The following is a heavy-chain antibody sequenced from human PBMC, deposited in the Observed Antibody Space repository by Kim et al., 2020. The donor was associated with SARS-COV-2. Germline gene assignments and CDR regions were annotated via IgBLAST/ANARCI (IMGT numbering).Heavy chain of an antibody. CDR2: IYYSGTT. D-gene: IGHD5-12*01. CDR1: GGSISSDY. Sequence: SETLSLTCTVSGGSISSDYWSWIRQPPGKGLEWIGYIYYSGTTNYNPSLKSRVTITVDKSKNKFSLKLSSVTAADTAVYYCARGRFSGYEVYYYSGMDVWGQGTTVTVSS. CDR3: ARGRFSGYEVYYYSGMDV. V-gene: IGHV4-59*12. J-gene: IGHJ6*02.